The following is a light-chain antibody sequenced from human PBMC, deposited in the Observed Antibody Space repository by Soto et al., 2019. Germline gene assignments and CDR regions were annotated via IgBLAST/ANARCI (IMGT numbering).Light chain of an antibody. J-gene: IGKJ3*01. Sequence: EIVVTQSPGTVSLSPGERATLSCRASQSVSSNYLAWYQQKPGQAPRLLIYGASSRASDIPDRFSGSGSGTDFTLIISRLEPEDFAMYYCQQYGSTPFTFGPGTKVDVK. CDR3: QQYGSTPFT. CDR1: QSVSSNY. CDR2: GAS. V-gene: IGKV3-20*01.